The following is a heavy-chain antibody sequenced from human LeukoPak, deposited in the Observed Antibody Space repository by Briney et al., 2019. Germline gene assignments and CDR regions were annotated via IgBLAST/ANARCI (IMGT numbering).Heavy chain of an antibody. CDR1: GGSISSSSYY. V-gene: IGHV4-39*01. Sequence: SETLSLTCTVSGGSISSSSYYWGWIRQPPGKGLAWIGSIYYSGSTYYNPSLKSRVTISVDTSKNQFSLKLSSVTAADTAVYYCARHGRLIVVVPAAMYYFDYWGQGTLVTVSS. CDR2: IYYSGST. D-gene: IGHD2-2*01. J-gene: IGHJ4*02. CDR3: ARHGRLIVVVPAAMYYFDY.